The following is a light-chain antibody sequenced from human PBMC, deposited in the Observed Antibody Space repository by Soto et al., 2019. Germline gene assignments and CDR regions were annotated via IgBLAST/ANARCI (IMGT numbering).Light chain of an antibody. Sequence: EIVLTQSPGTLSLSPGERATLSCRASQSVSSSYLAWYQHKPGRAPRLLIDGTSSRATGIPDRFSGSGSGTYFTLTISRLEPEDLAVYYCQQYGSLVTFGQGSKVDNK. CDR2: GTS. J-gene: IGKJ1*01. CDR3: QQYGSLVT. V-gene: IGKV3-20*01. CDR1: QSVSSSY.